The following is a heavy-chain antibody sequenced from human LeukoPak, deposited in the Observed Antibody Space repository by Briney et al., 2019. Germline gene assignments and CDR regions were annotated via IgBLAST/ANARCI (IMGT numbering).Heavy chain of an antibody. Sequence: GGSLRLSCAGPGFTFTNSAMSWVRLSPGKGLEWVSTISGSGGSTYSADSVKGRFTISRDNPKNALFLQMNSLKAEDTAIYYCAKMVRGPRATHNAFDIWGQGTLVTVSS. J-gene: IGHJ3*02. D-gene: IGHD3-10*01. CDR1: GFTFTNSA. CDR3: AKMVRGPRATHNAFDI. CDR2: ISGSGGST. V-gene: IGHV3-23*01.